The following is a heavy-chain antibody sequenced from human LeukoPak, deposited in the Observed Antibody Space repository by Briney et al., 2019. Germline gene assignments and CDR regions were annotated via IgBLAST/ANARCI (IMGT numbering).Heavy chain of an antibody. CDR3: AKGSVWDILTGYYL. Sequence: GGSLRLSCAASGFTFSSYEMNWVRQAPGKGLEWVSYISSSGSTIYYADSVKGRFTISRDNAKNSLYLQMNSLRAEDTAVYYCAKGSVWDILTGYYLWGQGTLVTVSS. CDR2: ISSSGSTI. CDR1: GFTFSSYE. V-gene: IGHV3-48*03. D-gene: IGHD3-9*01. J-gene: IGHJ4*02.